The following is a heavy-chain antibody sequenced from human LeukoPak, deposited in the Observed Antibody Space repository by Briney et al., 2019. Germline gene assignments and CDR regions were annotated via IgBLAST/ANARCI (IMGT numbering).Heavy chain of an antibody. D-gene: IGHD4/OR15-4a*01. CDR3: ARSRGLYNWFDP. J-gene: IGHJ5*02. V-gene: IGHV4-59*01. Sequence: SETLSLTCTVPGGSISSYYWSWIRQPPGKGLEWIGYIYYSGSTNYNPSLKSRVTISVDTSKNQFSLKLSSVTAADTAVYYCARSRGLYNWFDPWGQRTLVTVSS. CDR1: GGSISSYY. CDR2: IYYSGST.